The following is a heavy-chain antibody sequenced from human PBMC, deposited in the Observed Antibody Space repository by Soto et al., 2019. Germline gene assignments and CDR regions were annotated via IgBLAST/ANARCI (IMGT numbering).Heavy chain of an antibody. J-gene: IGHJ3*02. Sequence: QVQLVQSGAEVKKPGSSVKVSCKASGGTFSSYAISWVRQAPGQGLEWMGGIIPIFGTANYAQKFQGRVTITGDXXTXTXXMALSSLSSEDPPVYYCARGPDYYDSSAPADAFDIWGQGTMVTVSS. CDR3: ARGPDYYDSSAPADAFDI. D-gene: IGHD3-22*01. V-gene: IGHV1-69*12. CDR1: GGTFSSYA. CDR2: IIPIFGTA.